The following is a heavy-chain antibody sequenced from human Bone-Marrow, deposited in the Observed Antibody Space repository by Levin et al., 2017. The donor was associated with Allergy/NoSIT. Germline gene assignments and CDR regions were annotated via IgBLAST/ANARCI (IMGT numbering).Heavy chain of an antibody. CDR3: ARHQGYGDVTPGDY. CDR2: IYSAGHT. CDR1: GMTVTNNY. J-gene: IGHJ4*02. Sequence: GGSLRLSCAAFGMTVTNNYMSWVRQAPGKGLECVSVIYSAGHTYYADSVKGRFTNSRDNSKNMLFLHMDSLRVEDTALYYCARHQGYGDVTPGDYWGQGALVTVSS. V-gene: IGHV3-66*02. D-gene: IGHD4-17*01.